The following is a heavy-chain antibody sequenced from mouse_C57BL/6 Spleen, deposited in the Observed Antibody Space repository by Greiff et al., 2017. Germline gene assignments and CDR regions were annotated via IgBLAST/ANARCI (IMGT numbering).Heavy chain of an antibody. V-gene: IGHV1-82*01. Sequence: VQRVESGPELVKPGASVKISCKASGYAFSSSWMNWVKQRPGKGLEWIGRIYPGDGDTNYNGKFKGKATLTADKSSSTAYMQLSSLTSEDSAVHFCAREGEYYVSSSVYYFDYWGQGTTLTVSS. CDR2: IYPGDGDT. CDR1: GYAFSSSW. J-gene: IGHJ2*01. CDR3: AREGEYYVSSSVYYFDY. D-gene: IGHD1-1*01.